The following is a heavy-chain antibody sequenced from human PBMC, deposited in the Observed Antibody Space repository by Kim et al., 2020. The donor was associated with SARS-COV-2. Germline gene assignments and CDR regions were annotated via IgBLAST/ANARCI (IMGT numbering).Heavy chain of an antibody. CDR1: GFTFSNYG. Sequence: GGSLRLSCAASGFTFSNYGLHWVRQAPGKGLEWVAVIWYDGSNKYYADSVKGRFTISRDNSNNTLYLQMNSLRAEDTAVYYCARDNFGSGRYYIGRNHYHYYGMDVWGQGTTVTVS. D-gene: IGHD3-10*01. J-gene: IGHJ6*02. CDR2: IWYDGSNK. V-gene: IGHV3-33*01. CDR3: ARDNFGSGRYYIGRNHYHYYGMDV.